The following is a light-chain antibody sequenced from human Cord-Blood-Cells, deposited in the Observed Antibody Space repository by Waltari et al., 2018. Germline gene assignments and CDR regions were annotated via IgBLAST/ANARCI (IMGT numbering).Light chain of an antibody. V-gene: IGLV3-19*01. Sequence: SSELTQDPAVSVALGQTVRITCQGDSLRSYYASWYQQKPGQAPVLVIYGKNNRPSGIPDRFSGLSAGNTASLTVTGAQAEDEADYYCNSRDSSGNHVVFGGGTKLTVL. J-gene: IGLJ2*01. CDR2: GKN. CDR1: SLRSYY. CDR3: NSRDSSGNHVV.